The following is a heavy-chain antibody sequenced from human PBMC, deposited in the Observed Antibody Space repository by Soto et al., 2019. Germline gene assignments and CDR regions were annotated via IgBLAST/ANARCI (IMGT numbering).Heavy chain of an antibody. V-gene: IGHV4-59*01. Sequence: SETLSLTCAVYGGSFSGYYWSWIRQPPGKGLERIGYIYYSGSTNYNPSLKSRVTISVDTSKNQFSLKLSSVTAADTAVYYCVGGYHVYGDYVSTYHYDYWSQGTLVTVSS. D-gene: IGHD4-17*01. CDR1: GGSFSGYY. CDR3: VGGYHVYGDYVSTYHYDY. J-gene: IGHJ4*02. CDR2: IYYSGST.